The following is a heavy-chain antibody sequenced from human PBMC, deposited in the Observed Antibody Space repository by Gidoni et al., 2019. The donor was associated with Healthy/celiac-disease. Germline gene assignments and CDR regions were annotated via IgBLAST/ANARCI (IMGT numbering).Heavy chain of an antibody. CDR3: AKDWFDCLYYMDV. V-gene: IGHV3-30*02. J-gene: IGHJ6*03. CDR2: GSNK. Sequence: GSNKYYADSVKGRFTISRDNSKNTLYLQMNSLRAEDTAVYYCAKDWFDCLYYMDVWGKGTTVTVSS. D-gene: IGHD3-10*01.